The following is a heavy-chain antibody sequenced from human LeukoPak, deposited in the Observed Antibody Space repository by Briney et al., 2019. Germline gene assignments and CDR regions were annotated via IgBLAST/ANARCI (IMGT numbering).Heavy chain of an antibody. D-gene: IGHD3-10*01. V-gene: IGHV3-74*01. J-gene: IGHJ4*02. CDR2: INRDGSDT. CDR3: AREDFGVDY. Sequence: PGGSLRLSCAASGFTFNSYYMNSVRQAPGKGLVWVSRINRDGSDTIYEDSVKGRFTIPRDNAKNTLSLQMNSLRAEDTAVYYCAREDFGVDYWGQGTLVTVSS. CDR1: GFTFNSYY.